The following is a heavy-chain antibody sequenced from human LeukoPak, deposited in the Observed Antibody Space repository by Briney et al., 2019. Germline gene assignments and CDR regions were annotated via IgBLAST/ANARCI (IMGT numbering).Heavy chain of an antibody. CDR3: TRRPPTWFGELFFDY. V-gene: IGHV3-49*04. CDR1: GFTFGDYA. CDR2: IRSKAYGGTT. D-gene: IGHD3-10*01. Sequence: GGSLRLSCTASGFTFGDYAMSWVRQAPGKGLEWVGFIRSKAYGGTTEYAASVKGRFTISRDDSKSIAYLQMNSLKTEDTAVYYCTRRPPTWFGELFFDYWGQGALVTVSS. J-gene: IGHJ4*02.